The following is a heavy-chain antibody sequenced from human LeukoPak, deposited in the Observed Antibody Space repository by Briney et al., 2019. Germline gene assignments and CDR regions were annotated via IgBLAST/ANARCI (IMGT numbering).Heavy chain of an antibody. D-gene: IGHD3-22*01. CDR2: LYTSGST. V-gene: IGHV4-4*07. CDR3: ASDYFDRTGYYGFIY. J-gene: IGHJ4*02. Sequence: SETLSLTCTVSGGSITDYHWIWIRQPAGKGLEWIWRLYTSGSTNYNPSLKSRVSMSVDTSKKQFSLRLSSVTAADTAIYYCASDYFDRTGYYGFIYWGQGSLVTISS. CDR1: GGSITDYH.